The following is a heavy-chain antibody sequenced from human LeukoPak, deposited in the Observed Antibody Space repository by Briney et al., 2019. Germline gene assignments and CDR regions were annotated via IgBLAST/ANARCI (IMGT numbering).Heavy chain of an antibody. J-gene: IGHJ6*03. CDR1: GFTFSSFD. V-gene: IGHV3-13*01. CDR3: ARGPPRGKYYYMDV. D-gene: IGHD1-1*01. CDR2: IGTASDT. Sequence: PGGSLRLSCAASGFTFSSFDMHWVRQPTGQGLEWVSTIGTASDTYYPGSVEGRFTLSRDNAKHSLYLQMNSLTAGDTAVYYCARGPPRGKYYYMDVWGKGTTVTVSS.